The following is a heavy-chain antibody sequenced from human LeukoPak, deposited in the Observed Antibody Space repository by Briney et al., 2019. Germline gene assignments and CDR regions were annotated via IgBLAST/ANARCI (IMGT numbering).Heavy chain of an antibody. J-gene: IGHJ4*02. Sequence: GGSLRLSCAASGFTFSNAWMSWVRQAPGKGLEWVGRIKSKTDGGTTDHAAPVKGRFTISRDDSKNTLYLQMNSLKTEDTAVYCCTTGGRGSSGYIFDYWGQGTLVTVSS. CDR3: TTGGRGSSGYIFDY. CDR2: IKSKTDGGTT. V-gene: IGHV3-15*01. CDR1: GFTFSNAW. D-gene: IGHD3-22*01.